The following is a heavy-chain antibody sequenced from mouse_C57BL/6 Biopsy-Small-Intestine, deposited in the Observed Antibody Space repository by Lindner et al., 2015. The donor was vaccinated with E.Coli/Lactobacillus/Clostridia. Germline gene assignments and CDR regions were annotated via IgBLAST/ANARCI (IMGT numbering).Heavy chain of an antibody. D-gene: IGHD2-5*01. V-gene: IGHV1-18*01. CDR1: GYTFTDYN. CDR2: IYPNNGGT. CDR3: ARGGSFSNFRYFDV. J-gene: IGHJ1*01. Sequence: VQLQESGPELVKPGASVKISCKASGYTFTDYNMDWVKQSHGKSLEWIGYIYPNNGGTAYNQKFKHKATLTVDKSSSTAYMQLSSLTSEDSAVYFCARGGSFSNFRYFDVWGAGTTVTVSS.